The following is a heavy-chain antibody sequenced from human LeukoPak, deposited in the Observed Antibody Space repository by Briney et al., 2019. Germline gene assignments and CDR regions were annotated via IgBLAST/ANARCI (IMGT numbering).Heavy chain of an antibody. CDR2: ISYDGSNK. D-gene: IGHD3-3*01. CDR3: ARGALRFLEWYSDY. J-gene: IGHJ4*02. Sequence: GGSLRLSCAASGFTFSSYAMHWVRQAPGKGLEWVAVISYDGSNKYYADSVKGRFTISRDNSKNTLYLQMNSLRAEDTAVYYCARGALRFLEWYSDYWGQGTLVTVSS. CDR1: GFTFSSYA. V-gene: IGHV3-30-3*01.